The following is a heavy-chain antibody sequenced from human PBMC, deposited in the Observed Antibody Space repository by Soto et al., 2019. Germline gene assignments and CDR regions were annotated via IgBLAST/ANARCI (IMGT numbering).Heavy chain of an antibody. J-gene: IGHJ4*02. CDR3: ARDLGTDDS. CDR2: SYHTGIT. CDR1: GVSVSSGTYY. V-gene: IGHV4-61*01. Sequence: SETLSLTCSVSGVSVSSGTYYLSWIRQPPGKGLEWIAYSYHTGITKYNPALRSRVTISVDTHKQRFSLKLKSVHDADTAVYYCARDLGTDDSWGQGTLVTVSS.